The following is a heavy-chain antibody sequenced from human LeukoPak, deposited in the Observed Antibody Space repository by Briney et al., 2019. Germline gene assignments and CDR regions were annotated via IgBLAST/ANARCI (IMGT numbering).Heavy chain of an antibody. CDR3: ARMYSSSREGLDY. V-gene: IGHV4-59*01. Sequence: NPSETLSLTYTVSGGSISSYYWSWIRQPPGKGLEWIGYIYYSGSTNYNPSLKSRVTISVDTSKNQFSLKLSSVTAADTAVYYCARMYSSSREGLDYWGQGTLVTVSS. D-gene: IGHD6-13*01. J-gene: IGHJ4*02. CDR2: IYYSGST. CDR1: GGSISSYY.